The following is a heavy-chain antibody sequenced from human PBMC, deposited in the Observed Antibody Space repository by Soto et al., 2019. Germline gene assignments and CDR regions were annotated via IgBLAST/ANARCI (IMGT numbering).Heavy chain of an antibody. Sequence: SETLSLTCTVSGGSISSGGYYWSRTRQHPGKGLEWIGYIYYSGSTYYNPSLKSRVTISVDTSKNQFSLKLSSVTAADTAVYYCARSFGVAADGPFDYWGQGTLVTVPS. J-gene: IGHJ4*02. D-gene: IGHD6-13*01. CDR1: GGSISSGGYY. V-gene: IGHV4-31*03. CDR2: IYYSGST. CDR3: ARSFGVAADGPFDY.